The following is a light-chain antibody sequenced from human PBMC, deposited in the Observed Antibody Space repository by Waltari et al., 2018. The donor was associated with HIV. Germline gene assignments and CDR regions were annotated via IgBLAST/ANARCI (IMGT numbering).Light chain of an antibody. CDR3: ACWDRSGDYIL. CDR2: GKN. CDR1: SLRKYY. J-gene: IGLJ2*01. V-gene: IGLV3-19*01. Sequence: SSELTQDPAVSVALGQTVKIACLGDSLRKYYASWYRLRPGQAPQLLVYGKNSRPSGIPARFSASSSGNRAFLTITGARAEDDADYYCACWDRSGDYILFGGGTSLTGL.